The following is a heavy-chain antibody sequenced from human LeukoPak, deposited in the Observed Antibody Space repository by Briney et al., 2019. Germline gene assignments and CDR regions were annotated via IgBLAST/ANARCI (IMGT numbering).Heavy chain of an antibody. V-gene: IGHV4-39*07. J-gene: IGHJ5*02. CDR1: GGSISSGGYY. CDR3: ARGATVTAYNWFDP. D-gene: IGHD4-17*01. CDR2: INHSGST. Sequence: KHSETLSLTCTVSGGSISSGGYYWSWIRQPPGKGLEWIGEINHSGSTNYNPSLKSRVTISVDTSKNQFSLKLSSVTAADTAVYYCARGATVTAYNWFDPWGQGTLVTVSS.